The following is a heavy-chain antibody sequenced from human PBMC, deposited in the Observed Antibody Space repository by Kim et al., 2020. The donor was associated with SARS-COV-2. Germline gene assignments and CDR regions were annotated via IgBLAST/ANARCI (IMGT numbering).Heavy chain of an antibody. CDR3: ARGGQMNDFWSGFYYYYGMDV. Sequence: SETLSLTCTVSGGSISSYYWSWIRQPPGKGLEWIGYIYYSGSTNYNPSLKSRVTISVDTSKNQFSLKLSSVTAADTAVYYCARGGQMNDFWSGFYYYYGMDVWGQGTTVTVSS. CDR2: IYYSGST. V-gene: IGHV4-59*01. CDR1: GGSISSYY. J-gene: IGHJ6*02. D-gene: IGHD3-3*01.